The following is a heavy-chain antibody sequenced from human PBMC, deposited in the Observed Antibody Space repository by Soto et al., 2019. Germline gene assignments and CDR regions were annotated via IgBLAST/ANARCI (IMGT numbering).Heavy chain of an antibody. CDR2: IYPTGTT. D-gene: IGHD3-10*01. J-gene: IGHJ6*02. V-gene: IGHV4-30-2*06. Sequence: PSETRSPTCTVPGGSISGGGYSWSWIRQSPEKGLEWIGCIYPTGTTSYHPSHTSRVTISVDTSRNQFSLNPTSVTAAATAVYYCARAPPGPSPRWVLWGQGTTVTVSS. CDR3: ARAPPGPSPRWVL. CDR1: GGSISGGGYS.